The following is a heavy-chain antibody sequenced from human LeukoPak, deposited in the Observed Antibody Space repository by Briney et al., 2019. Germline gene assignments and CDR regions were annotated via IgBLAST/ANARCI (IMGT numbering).Heavy chain of an antibody. CDR3: ATHLRGNYLYYYYYYYMDV. CDR1: GGSISSSSYY. D-gene: IGHD4-11*01. CDR2: IYYSGST. V-gene: IGHV4-39*01. Sequence: KPSETLSLTCTVPGGSISSSSYYWGWIRQPPGKGLEWIGSIYYSGSTYYNPSLKSRVTISVDTSKNQFSLKLSSVTAADTAVYYCATHLRGNYLYYYYYYYMDVWGKGTTVTVSS. J-gene: IGHJ6*03.